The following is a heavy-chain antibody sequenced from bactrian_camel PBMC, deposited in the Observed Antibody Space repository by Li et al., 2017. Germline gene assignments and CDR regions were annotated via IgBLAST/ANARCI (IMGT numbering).Heavy chain of an antibody. Sequence: HVQLVESGGGSVQAGGSLRLSCPTSGFPFSVYCMGWFRQAPGKEREGVAAIDQDGSAAYADSVKGRFTISLENVKKTLYLDMIDLKPEDTAMYYCAAGYTGPWCRLPAEFGYWGQGTQVTVS. CDR3: AAGYTGPWCRLPAEFGY. CDR2: IDQDGSA. J-gene: IGHJ6*01. CDR1: GFPFSVYC. V-gene: IGHV3S6*01. D-gene: IGHD5*01.